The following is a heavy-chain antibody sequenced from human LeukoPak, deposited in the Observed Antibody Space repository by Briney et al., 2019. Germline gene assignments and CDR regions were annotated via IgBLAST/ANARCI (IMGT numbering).Heavy chain of an antibody. Sequence: SETLSLTCTVSGGSISSYYWSWIRQPPGKGLEWIGEINHSGSTNYNPSLKSRVTISVDTSKNQFSLKLSSVTAADTAVYYCARGSGDYVSNWFDPWGQGTLVTVSS. CDR2: INHSGST. V-gene: IGHV4-34*01. J-gene: IGHJ5*02. D-gene: IGHD4-17*01. CDR3: ARGSGDYVSNWFDP. CDR1: GGSISSYY.